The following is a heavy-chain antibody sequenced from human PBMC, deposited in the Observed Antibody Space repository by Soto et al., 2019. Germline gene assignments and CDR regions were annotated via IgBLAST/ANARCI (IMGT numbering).Heavy chain of an antibody. J-gene: IGHJ4*02. CDR1: GFTFSSYG. CDR2: ISYDGSNK. CDR3: AKENYVWGSYHIDY. V-gene: IGHV3-30*18. D-gene: IGHD3-16*02. Sequence: QVQLVESGGGVVQPGRSLRLSCAASGFTFSSYGMHWVRQAPGKGLEWVAVISYDGSNKYYADSVKGRFTISRDNSKNTLYLQMNSLRTEDTAVYYCAKENYVWGSYHIDYWGQGTRVTVSS.